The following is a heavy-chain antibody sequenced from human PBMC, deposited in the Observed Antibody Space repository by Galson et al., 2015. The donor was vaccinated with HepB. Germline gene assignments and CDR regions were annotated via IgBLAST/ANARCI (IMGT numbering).Heavy chain of an antibody. J-gene: IGHJ6*03. CDR2: IYHTGTT. CDR1: GGSISANNYY. D-gene: IGHD3-22*01. V-gene: IGHV4-39*02. CDR3: AREGTTYYYDSTGYYYDRGYYMDV. Sequence: ETLSLTCPVSGGSISANNYYWGWIRQPPGKGLEWIGTIYHTGTTHYNPPHESRITISIDTSKSQFSLNLNSVTAADTAIYYCAREGTTYYYDSTGYYYDRGYYMDVWGIGTTVTVSS.